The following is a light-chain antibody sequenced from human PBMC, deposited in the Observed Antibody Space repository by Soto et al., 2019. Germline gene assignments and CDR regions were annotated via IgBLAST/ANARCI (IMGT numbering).Light chain of an antibody. Sequence: QSVLTQPASVSGSPGQSITISCTGSSSDVATYNFVSWYQQHPSKAPKLIIYDVSNRPSGVSNRFSGSKSGNTASLTISGLQAEDEADYYCNSYTTSTTFVFGTGTKSPS. J-gene: IGLJ1*01. V-gene: IGLV2-14*03. CDR1: SSDVATYNF. CDR2: DVS. CDR3: NSYTTSTTFV.